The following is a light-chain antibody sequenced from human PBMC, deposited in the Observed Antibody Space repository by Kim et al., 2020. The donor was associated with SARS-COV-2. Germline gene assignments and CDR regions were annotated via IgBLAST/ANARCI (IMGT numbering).Light chain of an antibody. CDR1: SSDVGYRDR. V-gene: IGLV2-18*02. J-gene: IGLJ1*01. CDR2: EVT. CDR3: TSHSTGSSYYV. Sequence: QSALTQPPSVSGSPGQSLTISCTGTSSDVGYRDRVSWYQQSPGTAPKLMIYEVTHRPSGVPDRFSGSKSGNMASLTISGLQAEDEADYYCTSHSTGSSYYVFGGGTKVTVL.